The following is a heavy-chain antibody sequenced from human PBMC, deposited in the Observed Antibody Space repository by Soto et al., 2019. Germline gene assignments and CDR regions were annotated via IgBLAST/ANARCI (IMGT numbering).Heavy chain of an antibody. CDR3: ARARNGWYLIDY. D-gene: IGHD6-19*01. Sequence: SETLSLTCTVSGGSISSYYWSWIRQPPGKGLEWIGYIYYSGSTNYNPSIKSRVTISVDTSKNQFSLKLSSVTAADTAVYYCARARNGWYLIDYWGQGTLVTVSA. CDR1: GGSISSYY. J-gene: IGHJ4*02. CDR2: IYYSGST. V-gene: IGHV4-59*01.